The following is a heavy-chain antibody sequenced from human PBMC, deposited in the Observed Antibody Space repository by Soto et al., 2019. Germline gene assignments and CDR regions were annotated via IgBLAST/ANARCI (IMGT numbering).Heavy chain of an antibody. J-gene: IGHJ5*02. CDR3: AGSDELRAPGWFDP. D-gene: IGHD1-26*01. V-gene: IGHV4-59*01. CDR1: GGSISSCY. Sequence: SETLSLTCTVSGGSISSCYWSWIRQPPGKGLEWIGYIYYSGSTNYNPSLKSRVTISVDTSKNQFSLKLSSVTAADTAVYYCAGSDELRAPGWFDPWGQGTLVTVSS. CDR2: IYYSGST.